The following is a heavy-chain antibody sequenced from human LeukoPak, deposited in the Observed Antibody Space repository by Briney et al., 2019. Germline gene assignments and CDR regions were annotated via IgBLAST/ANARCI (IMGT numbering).Heavy chain of an antibody. CDR2: IYYSGST. Sequence: SETLSLTCTVSGGSISSSRYYWGWIRQPPGKGLEWIGSIYYSGSTYYNPSLKSRVTISVDTSKNQFSLKLSSVTAADTAVYYCARQNRLGYCSGGSCYAALKAEYFQHWGQGTLVTVSS. J-gene: IGHJ1*01. CDR1: GGSISSSRYY. CDR3: ARQNRLGYCSGGSCYAALKAEYFQH. D-gene: IGHD2-15*01. V-gene: IGHV4-39*01.